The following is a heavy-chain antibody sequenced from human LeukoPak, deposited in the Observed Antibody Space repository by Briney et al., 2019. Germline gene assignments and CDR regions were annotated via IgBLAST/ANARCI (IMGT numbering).Heavy chain of an antibody. J-gene: IGHJ4*02. D-gene: IGHD3-10*01. CDR1: GFTFSSYE. CDR2: IRNDGSIK. V-gene: IGHV3-30*02. CDR3: AKGRAGMIRGVCDY. Sequence: GGSLRLSCAASGFTFSSYEMNWVRQAPGKGLEWVAFIRNDGSIKYYADSVKGRFTISRDNSKNTLYLQMSSLRVDDTAVYYCAKGRAGMIRGVCDYWGQGTLVTVSS.